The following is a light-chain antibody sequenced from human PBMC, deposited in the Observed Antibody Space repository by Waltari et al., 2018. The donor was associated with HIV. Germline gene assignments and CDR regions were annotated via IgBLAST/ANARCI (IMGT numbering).Light chain of an antibody. Sequence: QSVLTQPPSVSGAPGQRVTIPCTGSSSNIRAGYDVPWYQQLPGTAPKLLIFGNNNRPAGVPDRVSAARSATSASLAITGLQAEDEADYYCQSYDSSLSGWVFGGGTKLTVL. V-gene: IGLV1-40*01. CDR1: SSNIRAGYD. J-gene: IGLJ3*02. CDR3: QSYDSSLSGWV. CDR2: GNN.